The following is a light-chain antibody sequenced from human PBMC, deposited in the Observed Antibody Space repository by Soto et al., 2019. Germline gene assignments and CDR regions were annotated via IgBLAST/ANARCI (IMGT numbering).Light chain of an antibody. CDR2: GNS. CDR3: QSYDSSLSGYV. J-gene: IGLJ1*01. V-gene: IGLV1-40*01. Sequence: QSVPTQPPSVSGAPGQRVTISCTGSSSDIGAGYDVHWYQQLPGTAPKLLIYGNSNRPSGVPDRFSGSKSGTSASLAITGLQAEDAADYYCQSYDSSLSGYVFGTGTKLTVL. CDR1: SSDIGAGYD.